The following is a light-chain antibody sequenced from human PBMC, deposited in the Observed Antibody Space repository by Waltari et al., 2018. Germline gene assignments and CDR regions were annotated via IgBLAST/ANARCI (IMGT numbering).Light chain of an antibody. V-gene: IGKV1-NL1*01. J-gene: IGKJ2*03. CDR2: RAS. CDR1: LVISNW. Sequence: DIHMTQSPSSLSASVGDRVTITCRASLVISNWLAWYQQKPGKAPELLIYRASSLETGVPPRFSGSGSGTDFTLTINSLQAEDFAVYYCQQHYNIPHSFGQGTKVEIK. CDR3: QQHYNIPHS.